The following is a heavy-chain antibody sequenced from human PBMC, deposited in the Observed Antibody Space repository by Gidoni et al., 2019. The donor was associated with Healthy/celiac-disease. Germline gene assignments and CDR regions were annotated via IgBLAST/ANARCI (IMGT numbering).Heavy chain of an antibody. J-gene: IGHJ4*02. D-gene: IGHD3-10*01. CDR2: IKQDGSEK. Sequence: GLSWVANIKQDGSEKYYVDSVKGRFTISRDNAKNSLYLQMNSLRAEDTAVYYCARGTMVRGLDFDYWGQGTLVTVSS. V-gene: IGHV3-7*03. CDR3: ARGTMVRGLDFDY.